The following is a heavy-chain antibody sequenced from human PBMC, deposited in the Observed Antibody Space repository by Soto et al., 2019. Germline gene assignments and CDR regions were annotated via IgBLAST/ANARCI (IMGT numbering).Heavy chain of an antibody. CDR3: ASTLGDPDYGDFDY. Sequence: QVQLQESGPGLVKPSGTLSLTCAVSGGSISSSNWWSWVRQPPGKGLEWIGEIYHSGITNYNPSLKSRVTIAVDKSKHQFSLKLSSVTAADTAGYDCASTLGDPDYGDFDYWGQGTLVTVSS. CDR2: IYHSGIT. J-gene: IGHJ4*02. V-gene: IGHV4-4*02. CDR1: GGSISSSNW. D-gene: IGHD4-17*01.